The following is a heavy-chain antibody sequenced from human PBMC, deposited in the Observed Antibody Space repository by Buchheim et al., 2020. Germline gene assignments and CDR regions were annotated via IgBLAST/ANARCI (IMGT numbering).Heavy chain of an antibody. CDR3: AIIDTSVGFDY. D-gene: IGHD1-26*01. Sequence: QVQLVQSGAEVKKPGASVKVSCKTSGYTFTTYGIDWVRQAPGQGLEWMGWISAYRGDTSYAQNLQGRVTMTTDTSTSTAYMELKSLISDDTAMYYYAIIDTSVGFDYWGQGT. CDR1: GYTFTTYG. V-gene: IGHV1-18*01. CDR2: ISAYRGDT. J-gene: IGHJ4*02.